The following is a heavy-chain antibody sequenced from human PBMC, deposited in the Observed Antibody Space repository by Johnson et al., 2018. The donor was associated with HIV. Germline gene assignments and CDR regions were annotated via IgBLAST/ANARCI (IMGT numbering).Heavy chain of an antibody. J-gene: IGHJ3*02. CDR2: IKKDGSAK. Sequence: MQLVESGGGLVQPGGSLRLSCEASGFTISGNWMNWVRQAPGKGLEWVASIKKDGSAKYYVDSVKGRLNISRDNDKNSVHLQMTSLRPEDTAVYYCAREERDGINSAFDIWGQGTMVAVSS. V-gene: IGHV3-7*01. CDR3: AREERDGINSAFDI. CDR1: GFTISGNW. D-gene: IGHD5-24*01.